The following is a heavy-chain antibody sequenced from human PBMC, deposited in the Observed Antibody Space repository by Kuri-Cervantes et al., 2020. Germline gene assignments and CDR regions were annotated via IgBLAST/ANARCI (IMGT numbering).Heavy chain of an antibody. D-gene: IGHD2-15*01. CDR1: GFTFSSYE. CDR2: ISSSGSTI. Sequence: GGSLRLSCAASGFTFSSYEMNWVRQAPGKGLEWVSYISSSGSTIYYADSVKGRFTISRDNAKNSLYLQMNSLRAEDTAVYYCAIGGLGYCSGGSCYSYWGQGTLVTVSS. CDR3: AIGGLGYCSGGSCYSY. V-gene: IGHV3-48*03. J-gene: IGHJ4*02.